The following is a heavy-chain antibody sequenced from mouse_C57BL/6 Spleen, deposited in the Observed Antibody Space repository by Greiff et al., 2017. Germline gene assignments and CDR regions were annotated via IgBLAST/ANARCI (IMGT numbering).Heavy chain of an antibody. CDR3: ARVYYYGSSLAWFAY. CDR2: ISDGGSYT. V-gene: IGHV5-4*03. CDR1: GFTFSSYA. D-gene: IGHD1-1*01. J-gene: IGHJ3*01. Sequence: EVKVVESGGGLVKPGGSLKLSCAASGFTFSSYAMSWVRQTPEKRLEWVATISDGGSYTYYPDNVKGRFTISRDNAKNNLYLQMSHLKSEDTAMYYCARVYYYGSSLAWFAYWGQGTLVTVSA.